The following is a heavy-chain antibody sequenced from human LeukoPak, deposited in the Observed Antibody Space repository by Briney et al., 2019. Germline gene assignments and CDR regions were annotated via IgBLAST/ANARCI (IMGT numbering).Heavy chain of an antibody. J-gene: IGHJ4*02. CDR2: IYYSGST. Sequence: SETLSLTCTVSGGSISSYYWSWIRQPPGKGLEWIGYIYYSGSTNYNPSLKSRVTISVDTSKNQFSLKLSSVTAADTAVYYCARRIGYYYDSSGFDYWGQGTLVTVPS. CDR3: ARRIGYYYDSSGFDY. D-gene: IGHD3-22*01. CDR1: GGSISSYY. V-gene: IGHV4-59*08.